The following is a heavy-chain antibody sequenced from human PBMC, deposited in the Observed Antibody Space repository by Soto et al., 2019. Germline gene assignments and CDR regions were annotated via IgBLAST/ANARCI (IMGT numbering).Heavy chain of an antibody. Sequence: QVQLVESGGGVVQPGTSLRLSCAASGFTFSTYAMHWVRQAPGEGLEWVAVIGHDAGYKYYADSVKGRFTISRDNSKDTLYRQMNSLRPEDTAVYYCATERNACDWWGQGTMVTVSS. CDR3: ATERNACDW. J-gene: IGHJ3*01. CDR1: GFTFSTYA. V-gene: IGHV3-30*03. CDR2: IGHDAGYK.